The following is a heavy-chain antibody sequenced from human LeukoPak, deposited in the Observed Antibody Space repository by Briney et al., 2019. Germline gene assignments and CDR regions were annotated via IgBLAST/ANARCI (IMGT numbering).Heavy chain of an antibody. D-gene: IGHD6-19*01. J-gene: IGHJ4*02. CDR1: GFTFSSYE. CDR2: INSDGSTT. Sequence: PGGSLRLSCAASGFTFSSYEMNWVRQAPGKGLVWVSRINSDGSTTHYADSVKGRFTISRDNAKNTLYLQMNSLRAEDTALYFCARVIYSGWEAELSDWGQGTLVTVSS. V-gene: IGHV3-74*01. CDR3: ARVIYSGWEAELSD.